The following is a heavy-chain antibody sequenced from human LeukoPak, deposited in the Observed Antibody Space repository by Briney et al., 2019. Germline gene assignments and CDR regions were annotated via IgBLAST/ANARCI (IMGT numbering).Heavy chain of an antibody. CDR1: GGTFSSYA. V-gene: IGHV1-69*13. CDR2: IIPIFGTA. CDR3: ARTWHEDILTGYYDY. D-gene: IGHD3-9*01. Sequence: SVKVSCKASGGTFSSYAISWVRQAPGQGLEWMGGIIPIFGTANYAQKFQGRVTITADESTSTAYMELSSLRSEDTAVYYCARTWHEDILTGYYDYWGQGTLVTVSS. J-gene: IGHJ4*02.